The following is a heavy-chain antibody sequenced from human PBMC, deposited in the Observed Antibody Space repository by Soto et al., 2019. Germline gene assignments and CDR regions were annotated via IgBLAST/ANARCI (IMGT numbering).Heavy chain of an antibody. D-gene: IGHD1-20*01. J-gene: IGHJ4*02. V-gene: IGHV1-18*04. Sequence: QVQLVQSGAEVKKPGASVKVSCKASGYTFISHGVSWVRQAPGQGLEWMGWISAYNGNTNYVQSFQGRVIMTTDTSTSTAYMELRSLKSDDTAVYYCARGRYNTSPPDYRGQGTLVTVSS. CDR2: ISAYNGNT. CDR1: GYTFISHG. CDR3: ARGRYNTSPPDY.